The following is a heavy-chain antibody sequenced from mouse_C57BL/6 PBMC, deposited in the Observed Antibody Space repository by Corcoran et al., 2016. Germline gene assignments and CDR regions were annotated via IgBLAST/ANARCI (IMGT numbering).Heavy chain of an antibody. V-gene: IGHV9-3*01. Sequence: QIQLVQSGPELKKPGETVKISCKASGYTFTTYGMSWVKQAPGKGLKWMGWINTYSGVPTYADDFKGRFAFSLETSASTAYLQINNLKNEDMATYFCATMVTTPDFDYWGQGTTLTVSS. CDR1: GYTFTTYG. D-gene: IGHD2-2*01. CDR3: ATMVTTPDFDY. J-gene: IGHJ2*01. CDR2: INTYSGVP.